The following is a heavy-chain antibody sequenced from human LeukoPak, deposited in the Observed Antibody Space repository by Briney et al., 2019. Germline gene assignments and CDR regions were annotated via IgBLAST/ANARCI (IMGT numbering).Heavy chain of an antibody. Sequence: PGGSLRLSCAASGFTFSSYAMSWVRQAPGKGLEWVSAISGSGGSTYYADSVKGRFTISRDNSKNMLYLQMSSLRAEDTAVYYCVKVWAAAGTFDYWGQGTLVTVSS. D-gene: IGHD6-13*01. CDR2: ISGSGGST. J-gene: IGHJ4*02. V-gene: IGHV3-23*01. CDR1: GFTFSSYA. CDR3: VKVWAAAGTFDY.